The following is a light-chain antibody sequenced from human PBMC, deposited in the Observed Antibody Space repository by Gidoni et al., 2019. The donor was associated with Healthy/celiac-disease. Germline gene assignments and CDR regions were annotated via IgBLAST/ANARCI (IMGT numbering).Light chain of an antibody. J-gene: IGKJ1*01. CDR3: QQYNNWPQA. CDR2: GAS. Sequence: EIVMTQSPATLSVSPGERATLSCRASQSVSSNLAWYQQKPGQAPRLLIYGASNGATGIPARFSGSGSGTEFTLTISSLQSEDFAFYYCQQYNNWPQAFGQGTKVEIK. V-gene: IGKV3-15*01. CDR1: QSVSSN.